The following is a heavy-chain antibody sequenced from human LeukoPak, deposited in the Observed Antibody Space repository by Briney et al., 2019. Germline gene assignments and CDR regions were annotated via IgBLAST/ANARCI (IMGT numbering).Heavy chain of an antibody. CDR3: ASILRSSSGYYFDY. V-gene: IGHV3-66*01. J-gene: IGHJ4*02. CDR1: GFTVSTNY. D-gene: IGHD3-10*01. Sequence: GGSLRLSCAASGFTVSTNYMSWVRQAPGKGLEWVSVIYSGDTTFYADSVRGKFAISRDNSKNTLYLQMNSLRAEDTAVYYCASILRSSSGYYFDYWGQGTLVTVSS. CDR2: IYSGDTT.